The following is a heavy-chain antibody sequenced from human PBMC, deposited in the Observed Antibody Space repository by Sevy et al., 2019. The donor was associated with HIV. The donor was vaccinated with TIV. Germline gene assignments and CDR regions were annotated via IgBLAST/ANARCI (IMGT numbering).Heavy chain of an antibody. D-gene: IGHD3-9*01. J-gene: IGHJ4*02. Sequence: GGSLRLSCAASGFTFSSYGMHWVRQAPGKGLEWVAVISYDGSNKYYADSVQGRFTISRDNSKNTLYLQMNSLRAEDMAVYYCAKDWYYDILTGYYPLDYWGQGTLVTVSS. CDR3: AKDWYYDILTGYYPLDY. CDR2: ISYDGSNK. V-gene: IGHV3-30*18. CDR1: GFTFSSYG.